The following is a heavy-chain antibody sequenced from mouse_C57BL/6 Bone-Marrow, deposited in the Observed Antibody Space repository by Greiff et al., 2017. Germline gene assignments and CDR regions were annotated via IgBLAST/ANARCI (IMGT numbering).Heavy chain of an antibody. Sequence: QVQLKQSGAELARPGASVKLSCKASGYTFTSYGISWVKQRTGQGLEWIGEIYPRSGNTYYNEKFKGKATLTADKSSSTAYMELRSLTSEDSAVYFCARKGLGYYFDYWGQGTTLTVSS. V-gene: IGHV1-81*01. J-gene: IGHJ2*01. CDR2: IYPRSGNT. CDR1: GYTFTSYG. CDR3: ARKGLGYYFDY.